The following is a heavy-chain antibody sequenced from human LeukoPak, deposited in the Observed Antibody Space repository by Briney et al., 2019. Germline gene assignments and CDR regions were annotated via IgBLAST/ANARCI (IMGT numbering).Heavy chain of an antibody. Sequence: SETLSLTCTVSGGSISSYYWSWIRQSAGKGLEWIGRIYTSGSTDYNPSLKSRVTMSVDTSKNQFSLKLSSVTAADTAMYYCARNGGSGTYYDGSLDYWGQGTLVTVSS. CDR2: IYTSGST. CDR1: GGSISSYY. J-gene: IGHJ4*02. CDR3: ARNGGSGTYYDGSLDY. D-gene: IGHD1-26*01. V-gene: IGHV4-4*07.